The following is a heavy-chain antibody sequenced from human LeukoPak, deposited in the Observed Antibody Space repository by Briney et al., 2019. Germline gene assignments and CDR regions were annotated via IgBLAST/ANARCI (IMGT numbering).Heavy chain of an antibody. CDR1: GFPFSSYW. J-gene: IGHJ4*02. CDR2: IKYDGAEQ. Sequence: TGGSLRLSCVASGFPFSSYWMSWVRQAPGKGLEWVANIKYDGAEQYYVDSVRGRFTISRDNAKNSVSLQMNSLRAEDTAVYYCAREVQRPLDFWGQGTLVTVSS. V-gene: IGHV3-7*01. CDR3: AREVQRPLDF.